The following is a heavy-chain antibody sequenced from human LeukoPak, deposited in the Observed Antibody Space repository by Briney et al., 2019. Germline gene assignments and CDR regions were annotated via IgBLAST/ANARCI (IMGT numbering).Heavy chain of an antibody. D-gene: IGHD1-26*01. CDR3: AKDFALWELHGFVDY. Sequence: GASVRLSCAASGFTFSSYAMSWVRQAPGKGLEWVSAINRSGGSTYYADSVKGRFTISRDNSQNTLYLQMNSLRAEDTAVYYCAKDFALWELHGFVDYWGQGTLVTVSS. CDR2: INRSGGST. CDR1: GFTFSSYA. J-gene: IGHJ4*02. V-gene: IGHV3-23*01.